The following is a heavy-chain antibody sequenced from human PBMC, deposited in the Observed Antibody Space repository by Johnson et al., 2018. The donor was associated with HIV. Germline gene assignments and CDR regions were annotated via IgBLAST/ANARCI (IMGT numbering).Heavy chain of an antibody. CDR2: ISYDGSIK. V-gene: IGHV3-30*04. CDR1: GFTFSSYA. D-gene: IGHD2-15*01. J-gene: IGHJ3*02. Sequence: QVQLVESGGGVVQPGRSLRLSCAASGFTFSSYAMHWVRQAPGKGLEWVAVISYDGSIKYYGDSVKGRFTISRDNAQNSLYLQMNSLRAEDTALYYCARDLRVVVADPRGAATSHVFDIWGQGTMVTVSS. CDR3: ARDLRVVVADPRGAATSHVFDI.